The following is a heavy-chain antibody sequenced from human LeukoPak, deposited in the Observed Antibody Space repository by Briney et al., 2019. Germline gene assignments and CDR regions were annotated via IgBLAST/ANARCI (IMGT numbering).Heavy chain of an antibody. CDR1: GVSFSDYY. J-gene: IGHJ4*02. Sequence: SETLSLTCAVYGVSFSDYYWGWIRQPPGRRLEWIGTIYYSGSTSYNPSLKGRVTMSVDTSKNQFSLKLNSVTAADTAVYYCARHHRSGYYEVDYWGQGTLVTVSS. CDR2: IYYSGST. CDR3: ARHHRSGYYEVDY. D-gene: IGHD6-25*01. V-gene: IGHV4-39*01.